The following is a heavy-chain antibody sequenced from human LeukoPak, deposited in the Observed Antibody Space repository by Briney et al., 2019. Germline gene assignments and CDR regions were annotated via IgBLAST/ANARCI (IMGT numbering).Heavy chain of an antibody. J-gene: IGHJ3*02. V-gene: IGHV4-39*01. D-gene: IGHD3-9*01. CDR3: ARQGYFDNYTFDI. CDR2: FSYSGST. Sequence: PSETLSLTCTVSGGSISSSNYYWGWIRQPPGKGLDWIGSFSYSGSTYYNPSLKSRVSIFGDTSKNQFSLKLTSVTAADTAMYYCARQGYFDNYTFDIWGQGTVVTVSS. CDR1: GGSISSSNYY.